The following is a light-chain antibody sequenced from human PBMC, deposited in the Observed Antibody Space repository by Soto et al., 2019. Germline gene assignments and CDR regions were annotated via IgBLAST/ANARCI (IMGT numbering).Light chain of an antibody. CDR2: DVS. J-gene: IGLJ1*01. CDR3: CSYAGKRVYV. Sequence: QSVLTQPRSVSGSPGQSVTISCTGTSSVVGGYNYVSWYQQHPGKAPKLMIYDVSKRPSGVPDRFSGSKSGNTASLTISGLQAEDEADYYCCSYAGKRVYVFGTGTKVT. CDR1: SSVVGGYNY. V-gene: IGLV2-11*01.